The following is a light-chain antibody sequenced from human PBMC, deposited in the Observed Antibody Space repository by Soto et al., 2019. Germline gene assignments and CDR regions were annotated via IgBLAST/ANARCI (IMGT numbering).Light chain of an antibody. Sequence: QSVLTQPPSVSGAPGQRVTLSGTGSSANIGAVFDVHWYQQVPGTAPKLLIYENTKRPSGVPDRFSGSKSGTSASLAITGLQAEDEADYYCQSYDSGLSGWLFGGGTKLTVL. CDR3: QSYDSGLSGWL. CDR1: SANIGAVFD. J-gene: IGLJ2*01. CDR2: ENT. V-gene: IGLV1-40*01.